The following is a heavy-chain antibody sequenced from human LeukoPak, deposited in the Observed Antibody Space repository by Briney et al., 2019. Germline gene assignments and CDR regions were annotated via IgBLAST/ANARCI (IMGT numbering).Heavy chain of an antibody. CDR3: ARESVTTVTTDFPYYFDH. CDR1: GFTFSSYG. J-gene: IGHJ4*02. D-gene: IGHD4-11*01. V-gene: IGHV4-39*07. Sequence: GSLRLSCAASGFTFSSYGMSWIRQPPGKGLEWIGSIYYSGSTYYNPSLKSRVTISVDTSKNQFSLKLSSVTAADTAVYYCARESVTTVTTDFPYYFDHWGQGTLVTVSS. CDR2: IYYSGST.